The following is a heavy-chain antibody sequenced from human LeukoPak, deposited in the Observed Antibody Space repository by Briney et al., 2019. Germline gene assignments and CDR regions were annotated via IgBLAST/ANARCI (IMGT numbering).Heavy chain of an antibody. CDR3: ARHRGSYGDYLFLDF. J-gene: IGHJ4*02. V-gene: IGHV3-30*03. CDR1: GFTFSSYG. CDR2: ISYDGSNK. Sequence: GRSLRLSCAASGFTFSSYGMHWVRQAPGKGLEWVAVISYDGSNKYYADSVKGRFTISRDISKNTLYLQMNSLRAEDTAMYYCARHRGSYGDYLFLDFWGQGALVTVSS. D-gene: IGHD4-17*01.